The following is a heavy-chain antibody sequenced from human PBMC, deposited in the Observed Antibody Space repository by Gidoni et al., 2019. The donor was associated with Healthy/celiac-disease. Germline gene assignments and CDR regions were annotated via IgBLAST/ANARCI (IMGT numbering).Heavy chain of an antibody. D-gene: IGHD3-3*01. CDR3: ARPNYLYYDFWSGRGGMDV. CDR1: GGSFSGYY. J-gene: IGHJ6*02. CDR2: INHSGST. V-gene: IGHV4-34*01. Sequence: QVQLQQWGAGLLTPSETLSLTCAVYGGSFSGYYWSWIRQPPGKGLEWIAIGEINHSGSTNYNPSLKSRVTISVDTSKNQFSLKLSSVTAADTAVYYCARPNYLYYDFWSGRGGMDVWGQGTTVTVSS.